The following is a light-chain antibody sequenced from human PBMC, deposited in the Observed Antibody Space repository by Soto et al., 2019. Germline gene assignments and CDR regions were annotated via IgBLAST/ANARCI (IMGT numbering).Light chain of an antibody. CDR2: GAS. CDR1: QGVSKW. Sequence: DIQLTQSPFSLSGSVGGIATIAFLASQGVSKWLAWYQQKPGKAPILLIHGASNLQTGVPSRFSGSGSGTDFALTITSLQAEDFATYYCQQLSMYPSTFGGGTKVDIK. J-gene: IGKJ4*01. V-gene: IGKV1-12*01. CDR3: QQLSMYPST.